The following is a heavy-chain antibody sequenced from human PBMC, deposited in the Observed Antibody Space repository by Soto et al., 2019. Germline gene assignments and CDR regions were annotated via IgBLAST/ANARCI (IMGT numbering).Heavy chain of an antibody. V-gene: IGHV1-3*05. D-gene: IGHD5-18*01. CDR2: INAGNGNT. J-gene: IGHJ6*02. Sequence: QVQLVQSGAEEKKPGASVKVSCKASGYTFTSYAMHWVRQAPGQRLEWMGWINAGNGNTKYSQKFQGRXXSXRXXSASTAYMELSSLRSEDTAVYYCAREGYSYEGMDVWGQGTTVTVSS. CDR3: AREGYSYEGMDV. CDR1: GYTFTSYA.